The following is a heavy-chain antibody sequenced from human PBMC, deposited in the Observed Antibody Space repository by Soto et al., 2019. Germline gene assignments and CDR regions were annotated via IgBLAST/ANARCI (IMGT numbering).Heavy chain of an antibody. Sequence: GAALKSSCKGCGDSVTTYWSSWVRQMPGKGLEWMGIIYPGDSDTRYSPSFEGQVTISADKSITTAYLQWSSLKASDTAMYYCARPSYSSSRYYGMDVWGQGTTVTVSS. J-gene: IGHJ6*02. CDR1: GDSVTTYW. CDR2: IYPGDSDT. V-gene: IGHV5-51*01. CDR3: ARPSYSSSRYYGMDV. D-gene: IGHD6-6*01.